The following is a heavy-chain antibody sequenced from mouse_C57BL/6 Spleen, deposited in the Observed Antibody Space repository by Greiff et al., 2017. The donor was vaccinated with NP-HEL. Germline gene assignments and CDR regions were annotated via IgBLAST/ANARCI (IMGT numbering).Heavy chain of an antibody. V-gene: IGHV1-80*01. CDR2: IYPGDGDT. Sequence: QVQLKESGAELVKPGASVKISCKASGYAFSSYWMNWVKQRPGKGLEWIGQIYPGDGDTNYNGKFKGKATLTADKSSSTAYMQLSSLTSEDSAVYFCAREPTILAYWYFDVWGTGTTVTVSS. CDR3: AREPTILAYWYFDV. J-gene: IGHJ1*03. CDR1: GYAFSSYW. D-gene: IGHD2-12*01.